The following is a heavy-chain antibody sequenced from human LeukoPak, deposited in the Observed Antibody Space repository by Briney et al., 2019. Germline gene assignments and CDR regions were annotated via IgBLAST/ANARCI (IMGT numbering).Heavy chain of an antibody. J-gene: IGHJ2*01. CDR1: GGSISSSNW. CDR3: ARGRLNGYCYL. D-gene: IGHD1-1*01. CDR2: IYHSGST. Sequence: SGTLSLTCAVSGGSISSSNWWRLVRQPPGKGLEWIGEIYHSGSTNYNPSHKWRVHITVDKSKNLLSLKQSSVCGGDAAVYLCARGRLNGYCYLGGRDTLDSV. V-gene: IGHV4-4*02.